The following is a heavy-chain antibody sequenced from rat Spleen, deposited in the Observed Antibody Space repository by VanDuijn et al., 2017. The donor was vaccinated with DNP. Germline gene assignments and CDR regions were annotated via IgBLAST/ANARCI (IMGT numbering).Heavy chain of an antibody. D-gene: IGHD1-4*01. CDR2: ITNSGDNI. J-gene: IGHJ3*01. Sequence: EVQLVESGGDLIQPRRSLKLSCAASGFTFSDYCMAWVRQVPTHGLEWVASITNSGDNIYYSDSVKGRFTISRDNAKSTLYLQMNSLKSEDTATYYCARSRLPGYYPFACWGQGTLVTVSS. CDR1: GFTFSDYC. CDR3: ARSRLPGYYPFAC. V-gene: IGHV5-25*01.